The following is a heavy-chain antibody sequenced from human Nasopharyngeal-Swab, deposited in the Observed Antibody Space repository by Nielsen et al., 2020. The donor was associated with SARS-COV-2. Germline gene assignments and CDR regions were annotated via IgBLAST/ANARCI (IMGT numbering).Heavy chain of an antibody. CDR1: GGSLSGYQ. CDR3: ARGRGLVVAAAKGVTGLLDYGMDV. J-gene: IGHJ6*02. D-gene: IGHD2-15*01. CDR2: INHAGST. V-gene: IGHV4-34*01. Sequence: SETLSLTCAVYGGSLSGYQWNWIRQAPGMGLEWLGEINHAGSTKYDPSLRSRVTISIDTSKNQLSLRLSSVTAADTAVYYCARGRGLVVAAAKGVTGLLDYGMDVWGQGTTVTFSS.